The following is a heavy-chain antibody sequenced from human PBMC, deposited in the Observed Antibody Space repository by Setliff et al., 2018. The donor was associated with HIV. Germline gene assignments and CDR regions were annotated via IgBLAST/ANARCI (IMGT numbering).Heavy chain of an antibody. CDR2: ISPYNGHT. D-gene: IGHD3-9*01. V-gene: IGHV1-18*01. CDR1: GYTFPTYG. CDR3: ASPTYYNFLN. Sequence: ASVKVSCKTSGYTFPTYGISWVRQAPGHGLEWMGWISPYNGHTKYAQTFQGRVTMTIDTSTNSAYMELRSLRSDDTAVYYCASPTYYNFLNWGQGTLVTVSS. J-gene: IGHJ4*02.